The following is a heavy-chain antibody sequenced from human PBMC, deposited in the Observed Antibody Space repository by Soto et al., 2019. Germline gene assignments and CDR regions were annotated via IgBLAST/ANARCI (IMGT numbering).Heavy chain of an antibody. CDR1: GYTLTELS. CDR3: ATDRDCSSTSCYVGGSDAFDI. CDR2: FDPEDGET. D-gene: IGHD2-2*01. V-gene: IGHV1-24*01. J-gene: IGHJ3*02. Sequence: ASVKVSCKVSGYTLTELSMHWVRQAPGKGLEWMGGFDPEDGETIYAQKFQGRVTMTEDTSTDTAYMELSSLRSEGTAVYYCATDRDCSSTSCYVGGSDAFDIWGQGTMVTISS.